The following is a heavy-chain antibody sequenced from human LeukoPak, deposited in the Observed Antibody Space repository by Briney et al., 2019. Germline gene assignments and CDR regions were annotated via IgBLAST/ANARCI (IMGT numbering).Heavy chain of an antibody. Sequence: GGSLRLSCAASGFTFSSYSMNWVRQAPGKGLEWVSSICSSSSYIYYADSVKGRFTISRDNAKNSLYLQMNSLRAEDTAVYYCARDPADSSSWYPTPFDYWGQGTLVTVSS. D-gene: IGHD6-13*01. J-gene: IGHJ4*02. CDR3: ARDPADSSSWYPTPFDY. CDR2: ICSSSSYI. CDR1: GFTFSSYS. V-gene: IGHV3-21*01.